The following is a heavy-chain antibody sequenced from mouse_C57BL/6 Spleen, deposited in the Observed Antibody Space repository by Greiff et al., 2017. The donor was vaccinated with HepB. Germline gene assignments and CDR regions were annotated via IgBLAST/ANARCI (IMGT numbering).Heavy chain of an antibody. CDR1: GYTFTSYW. J-gene: IGHJ3*01. V-gene: IGHV1-64*01. CDR2: IHPNSGST. CDR3: ARGGIYYDYEGFAY. Sequence: VQLQQPGAELVKPGASVKLSCKASGYTFTSYWMHWVKQRPGQGLEWIGMIHPNSGSTNYNEKFKSKATLTVDKSSSTAYMQLSSLTSEDSAVYYCARGGIYYDYEGFAYWGQGTLVTVSA. D-gene: IGHD2-4*01.